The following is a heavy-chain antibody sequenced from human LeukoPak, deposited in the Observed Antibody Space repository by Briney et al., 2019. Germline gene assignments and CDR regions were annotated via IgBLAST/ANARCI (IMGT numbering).Heavy chain of an antibody. CDR1: AGSFSGYY. CDR2: INHSGST. D-gene: IGHD6-19*01. Sequence: PSETLSLTCAVYAGSFSGYYWSWIRQPPGKGLEWIGEINHSGSTSYNASLKSRVTISVDTSKNQFSLKLSSVTAADTAVYYCARDSAIAVAYYYYYMDVWGKGTTVTVSS. CDR3: ARDSAIAVAYYYYYMDV. J-gene: IGHJ6*03. V-gene: IGHV4-34*01.